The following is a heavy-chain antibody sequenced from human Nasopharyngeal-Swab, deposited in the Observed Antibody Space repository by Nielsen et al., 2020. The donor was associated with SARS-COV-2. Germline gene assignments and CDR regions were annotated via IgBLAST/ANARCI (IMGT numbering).Heavy chain of an antibody. CDR1: GFTVSSNY. CDR3: ARDRGGYGDYVDY. V-gene: IGHV3-66*02. Sequence: GESLKISCAASGFTVSSNYMSWVRQAPGKGLEWVSVIYSGGSTYYADSVKGRFTISRDNSKSTLYLQMNSLRAEDTAVYYCARDRGGYGDYVDYWGQGTLVTVSS. D-gene: IGHD3-16*01. CDR2: IYSGGST. J-gene: IGHJ4*02.